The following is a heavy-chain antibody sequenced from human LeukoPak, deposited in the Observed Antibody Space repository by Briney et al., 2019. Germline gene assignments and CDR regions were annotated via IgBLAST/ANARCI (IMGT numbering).Heavy chain of an antibody. Sequence: ASVKVSCKASGYTFTSYDINWVRQATGQGLEWMGWMNPNSGNTGYAQKFQGRVTMTRNTSISTVYMELSSLRSEDTAVYYCARLSPPYCSSTSCRKTAFDYWGQGTLVTVSS. D-gene: IGHD2-2*01. CDR2: MNPNSGNT. V-gene: IGHV1-8*01. J-gene: IGHJ4*02. CDR3: ARLSPPYCSSTSCRKTAFDY. CDR1: GYTFTSYD.